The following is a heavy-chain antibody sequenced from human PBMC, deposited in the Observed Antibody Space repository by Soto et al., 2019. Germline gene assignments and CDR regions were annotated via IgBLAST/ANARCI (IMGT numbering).Heavy chain of an antibody. CDR1: GFTVTNNY. Sequence: GGSLRLSCAASGFTVTNNYMSWVRQAPGKGLEWVSILYSDGNTYYAGSVRGRFTISRDDSKNTLYLQMNSLRAEDTAVFYCARVGTGSSTWTPFDFWGQGTLVTVSS. D-gene: IGHD6-13*01. CDR2: LYSDGNT. J-gene: IGHJ4*02. CDR3: ARVGTGSSTWTPFDF. V-gene: IGHV3-66*01.